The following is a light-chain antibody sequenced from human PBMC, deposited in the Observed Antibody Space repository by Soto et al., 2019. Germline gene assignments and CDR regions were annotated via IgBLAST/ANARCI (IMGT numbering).Light chain of an antibody. Sequence: IQLAQSPSSLSASVGDRVTITCRASTGIRTDLSWYQQKPGKVPKVLIYAATSLPSGVPSRFSGSGSGTDFTLTITSLQPEDFATYYCQQSYGNPITFGQGTRLEIK. V-gene: IGKV1-39*01. CDR2: AAT. J-gene: IGKJ5*01. CDR1: TGIRTD. CDR3: QQSYGNPIT.